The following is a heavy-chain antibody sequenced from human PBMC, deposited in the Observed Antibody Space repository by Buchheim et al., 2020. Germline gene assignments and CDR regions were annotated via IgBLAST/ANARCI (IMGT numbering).Heavy chain of an antibody. J-gene: IGHJ4*02. CDR2: ISYDGSNK. V-gene: IGHV3-30-3*01. D-gene: IGHD6-19*01. CDR3: ARDLIAYSSGRHSLY. Sequence: QVQLVESGGGVVQPGRSLRLSCAASGFTFSSYAMHWVRQAPGKGLEWVAVISYDGSNKYYADSAKGRFTISRDNSKHTLYLQMNSLRAEDTAVYYCARDLIAYSSGRHSLYWGQGTL. CDR1: GFTFSSYA.